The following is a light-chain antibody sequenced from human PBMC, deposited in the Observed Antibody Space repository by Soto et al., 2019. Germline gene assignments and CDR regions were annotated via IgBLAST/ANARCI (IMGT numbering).Light chain of an antibody. CDR2: EVN. J-gene: IGLJ1*01. CDR3: SSYADSNNRYV. CDR1: GSDIGGYNF. Sequence: QSALAQPPSASGSLGQSVTISCTGTGSDIGGYNFVSWYQQHPGKAPKLLIYEVNKRPSGGPDRFSASKSGNTASLTVSGLQAEDEADYYCSSYADSNNRYVFGTGTKLTV. V-gene: IGLV2-8*01.